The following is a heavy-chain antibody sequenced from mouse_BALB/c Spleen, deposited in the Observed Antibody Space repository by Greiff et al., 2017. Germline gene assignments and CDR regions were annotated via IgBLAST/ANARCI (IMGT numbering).Heavy chain of an antibody. CDR3: ARYYGSSYEDAMDY. V-gene: IGHV1-14*01. Sequence: VQLQQSGPELVKPGASVKMSCKASGYTFTSYVMHWVKQKPGQGLEWIGYINPYNDGTKYNEKFKGKATLTSDKSSSTAYMELSSLTSEDSAVYYCARYYGSSYEDAMDYWGQGTSVTVSS. J-gene: IGHJ4*01. D-gene: IGHD1-1*01. CDR2: INPYNDGT. CDR1: GYTFTSYV.